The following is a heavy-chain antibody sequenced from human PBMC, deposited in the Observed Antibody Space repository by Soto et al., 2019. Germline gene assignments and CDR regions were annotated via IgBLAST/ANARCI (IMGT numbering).Heavy chain of an antibody. V-gene: IGHV1-18*04. CDR2: ISGYNGNT. CDR1: GYTFSGYS. CDR3: ARDVFCGGAPACPDMDV. J-gene: IGHJ6*02. Sequence: HVVLEQSGGEVKKPGASVKVSCKASGYTFSGYSITWVRQAPGQGLEWMGRISGYNGNTNYARTLRDRLTLTTDTSTSTAYMELRSLTSDDTAVYYCARDVFCGGAPACPDMDVWGQGTTVTVSS. D-gene: IGHD2-21*01.